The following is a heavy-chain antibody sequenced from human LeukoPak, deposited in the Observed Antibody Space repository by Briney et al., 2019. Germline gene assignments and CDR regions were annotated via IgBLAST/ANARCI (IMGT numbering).Heavy chain of an antibody. V-gene: IGHV1-2*04. CDR2: INPNSGGT. CDR3: ARDGAVRGVIIDY. J-gene: IGHJ4*02. D-gene: IGHD3-10*01. CDR1: GYTFTGYY. Sequence: GASVKVSCKASGYTFTGYYMHWVRQAPGQGLEWMGWINPNSGGTNYAQKFQGWVTMTRDTPISTAYMELSRLRSDDTAVYYCARDGAVRGVIIDYWGQGTLVTVSS.